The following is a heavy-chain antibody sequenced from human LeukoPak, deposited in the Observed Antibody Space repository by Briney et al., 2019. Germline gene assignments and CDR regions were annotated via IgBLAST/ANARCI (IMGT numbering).Heavy chain of an antibody. CDR3: ARDRDWGEKNYFDY. Sequence: GGSLRLSCAASEFTFSSYSMNWVRQAPGKGLEWVSSISSSSNIYYADSVKGRFAVSRDNAKNELYLQMNSLRAEDTAVYYCARDRDWGEKNYFDYWGQGTLVTVSS. D-gene: IGHD3-10*01. J-gene: IGHJ4*02. V-gene: IGHV3-21*01. CDR1: EFTFSSYS. CDR2: ISSSSNI.